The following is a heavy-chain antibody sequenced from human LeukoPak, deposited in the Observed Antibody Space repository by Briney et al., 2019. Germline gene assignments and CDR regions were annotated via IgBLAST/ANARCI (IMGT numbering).Heavy chain of an antibody. D-gene: IGHD4-17*01. J-gene: IGHJ4*02. CDR2: IYYSGST. V-gene: IGHV4-31*03. CDR3: ARAGRFTVTARD. CDR1: GGSISSGGYY. Sequence: SETLSLTCTVSGGSISSGGYYWSWIRQHPGKGLEWIGYIYYSGSTYYNPSLKSRVTISVDTSKNQYSLKLSSVTAADTAVYYCARAGRFTVTARDWGQGTLVTVSS.